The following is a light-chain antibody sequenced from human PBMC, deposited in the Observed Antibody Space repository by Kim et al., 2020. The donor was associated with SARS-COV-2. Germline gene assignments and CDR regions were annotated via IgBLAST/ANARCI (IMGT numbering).Light chain of an antibody. CDR1: QSIRSRN. V-gene: IGKV3-20*01. J-gene: IGKJ1*01. CDR2: GAS. CDR3: QQYESSPRT. Sequence: SPGERATLPCRTSQSIRSRNLAWYQQKPGHSPRLLIYGASTRAPVIPERFSGSGSGTDFTLTINRLEPEDFAVYYCQQYESSPRTFGQGTKVDIK.